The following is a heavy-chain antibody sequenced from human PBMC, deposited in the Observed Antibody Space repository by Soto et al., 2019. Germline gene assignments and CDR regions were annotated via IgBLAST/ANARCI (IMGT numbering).Heavy chain of an antibody. J-gene: IGHJ4*02. CDR3: ARDSGKSNYFDY. CDR2: IYIGGNT. D-gene: IGHD1-26*01. Sequence: GGSLRLSCAASGFTVSSNHISWVRQAPGKGLEWVSVIYIGGNTYYADSVKGRFTISRHNSKNTVFLQMNSLRTEDTAVYYCARDSGKSNYFDYWGQGTLGTVSS. CDR1: GFTVSSNH. V-gene: IGHV3-53*04.